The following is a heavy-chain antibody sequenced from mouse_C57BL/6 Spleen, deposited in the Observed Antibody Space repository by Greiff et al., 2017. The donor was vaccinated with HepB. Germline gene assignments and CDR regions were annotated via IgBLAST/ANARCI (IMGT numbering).Heavy chain of an antibody. CDR2: INPSSGYT. D-gene: IGHD2-1*01. CDR1: GYTFTSYW. Sequence: VQLQQSGAELAKPGASVKLSCKASGYTFTSYWMHWVKQRPGQGLEWIGYINPSSGYTKYNQKFKDKATLTADKYSSTAYLQLSSLTYEDSAVYYCARECGYGNNYYAMDYWGQGTSVTVSS. V-gene: IGHV1-7*01. CDR3: ARECGYGNNYYAMDY. J-gene: IGHJ4*01.